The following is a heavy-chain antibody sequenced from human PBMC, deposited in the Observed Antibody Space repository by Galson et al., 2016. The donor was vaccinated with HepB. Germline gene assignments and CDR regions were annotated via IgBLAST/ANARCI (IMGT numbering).Heavy chain of an antibody. J-gene: IGHJ4*02. D-gene: IGHD3-10*01. CDR3: ARRSDDAYGSGSLDY. Sequence: ETLSLTCTVSGGSMRSYYWTWIRQSPGKGLEFIGYIYYSGLTYDNPSLQSRVTISIDMSKNQFSLRLSSVIAADTAVYYCARRSDDAYGSGSLDYWGQGALVTVSS. V-gene: IGHV4-59*08. CDR1: GGSMRSYY. CDR2: IYYSGLT.